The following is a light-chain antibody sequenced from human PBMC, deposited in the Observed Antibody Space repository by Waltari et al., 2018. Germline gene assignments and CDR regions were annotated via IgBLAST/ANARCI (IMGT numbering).Light chain of an antibody. Sequence: ETVMTQSPATLSVSPGERATVPCRTSQTISSNLAWYQQKPGQAPRLLIYGASIRAAGIPARFSGSGFGTEFTLTISSLQSEDFAVYYCQQYNNWPPWTFGQGTKVEIK. CDR2: GAS. V-gene: IGKV3-15*01. CDR1: QTISSN. CDR3: QQYNNWPPWT. J-gene: IGKJ1*01.